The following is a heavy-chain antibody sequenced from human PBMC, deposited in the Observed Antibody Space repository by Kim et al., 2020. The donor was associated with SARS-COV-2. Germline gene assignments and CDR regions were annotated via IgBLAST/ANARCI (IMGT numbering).Heavy chain of an antibody. D-gene: IGHD3-3*01. J-gene: IGHJ4*02. CDR1: GFTFSSYA. CDR3: AKSASFGVIINFDY. V-gene: IGHV3-23*01. CDR2: ISGSGSGT. Sequence: GGSLRLSCAASGFTFSSYAMSWVRQAPGKGLEWVSAISGSGSGTYYADSVKGRFTISRDNSKNTLYLQVNSLSAEDTALYYCAKSASFGVIINFDYWGQGTLVTVSS.